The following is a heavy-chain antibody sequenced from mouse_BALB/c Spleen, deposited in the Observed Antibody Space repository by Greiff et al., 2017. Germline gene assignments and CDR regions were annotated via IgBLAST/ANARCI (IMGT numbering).Heavy chain of an antibody. J-gene: IGHJ2*01. CDR1: GYTFTSYW. CDR2: IDPSDSET. CDR3: ARRNGYYGVYFDY. Sequence: VQLHQPGAELVKPGAPVKLSCKASGYTFTSYWMNWVKQRPGRGLEWIGRIDPSDSETHYNQKFKDKATLTVDKSSSTAYIQLSSLTSEDSAVYYCARRNGYYGVYFDYWGQGTTLTVSS. V-gene: IGHV1-69*02. D-gene: IGHD2-3*01.